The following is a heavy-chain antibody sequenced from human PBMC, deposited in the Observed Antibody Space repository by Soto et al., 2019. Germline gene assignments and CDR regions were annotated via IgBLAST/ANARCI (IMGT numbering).Heavy chain of an antibody. CDR3: ARRKERSGPYYLDS. CDR1: GYTFISFD. J-gene: IGHJ4*02. V-gene: IGHV1-8*01. D-gene: IGHD6-25*01. Sequence: QVQLVQSGAEVKQPGASVRVSCQASGYTFISFDINWVRQATGQGLEWMGWMNPNTGNTGYEQKFQGRVTMTRNTSIGTAYMELSSLTSEDTAVYYCARRKERSGPYYLDSWGQGTLVTVSS. CDR2: MNPNTGNT.